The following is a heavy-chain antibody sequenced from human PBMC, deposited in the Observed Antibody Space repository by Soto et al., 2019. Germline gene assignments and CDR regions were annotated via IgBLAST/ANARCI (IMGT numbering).Heavy chain of an antibody. CDR3: ARVGYYDSSGQDAFDI. V-gene: IGHV3-48*03. CDR2: ISSSGSTI. J-gene: IGHJ3*02. CDR1: GFTFSSYE. D-gene: IGHD3-22*01. Sequence: GGSLRLSCAASGFTFSSYEMNWVRQAPGEGLEWVSYISSSGSTIYYADSVKGRFTISRDSAKNSLYLQMNSLRAEDTAVYYCARVGYYDSSGQDAFDIWGQGTMVTVSS.